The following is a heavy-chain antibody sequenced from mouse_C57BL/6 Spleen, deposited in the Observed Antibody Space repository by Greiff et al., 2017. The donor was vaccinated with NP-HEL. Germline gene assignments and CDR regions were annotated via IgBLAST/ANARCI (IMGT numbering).Heavy chain of an antibody. CDR3: TTGDYSNLDY. D-gene: IGHD2-5*01. CDR1: GFNIKDDY. CDR2: IDPENGDT. V-gene: IGHV14-4*01. J-gene: IGHJ2*01. Sequence: VQLKESGAELVRPGASVKLSCTASGFNIKDDYMHWVKQRPEQGLEWIGWIDPENGDTEYASKFQGKATITADTSSNTAYLQLSSLTSEDTAVYYCTTGDYSNLDYWGQGTTLTVSS.